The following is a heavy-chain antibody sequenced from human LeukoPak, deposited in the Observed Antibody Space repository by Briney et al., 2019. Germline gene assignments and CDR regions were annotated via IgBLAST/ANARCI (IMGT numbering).Heavy chain of an antibody. J-gene: IGHJ3*02. V-gene: IGHV3-23*01. CDR2: ISGSGGST. Sequence: GGSLRLSCAASGFTFSSYTMNWVRQAPGKGLEWVSAISGSGGSTYYADSVKGRFTISRDNSKNTLYLQMNSLRAEDTAVYYCAKDRITIFGVVHDAFDIWGQGTMVTVSS. CDR1: GFTFSSYT. CDR3: AKDRITIFGVVHDAFDI. D-gene: IGHD3-3*01.